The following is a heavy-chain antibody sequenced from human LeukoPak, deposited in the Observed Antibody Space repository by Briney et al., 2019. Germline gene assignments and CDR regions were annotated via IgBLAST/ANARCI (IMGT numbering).Heavy chain of an antibody. V-gene: IGHV1-69-2*01. J-gene: IGHJ4*02. CDR1: GYTFTDYY. CDR2: VDPEGGET. CDR3: ATVHSSSGYFAIDY. Sequence: ASVKISCKASGYTFTDYYMHWVQQAPGKGLEWMGLVDPEGGETIYAEKFQGRVTITADTSTDTAYMELSSLRSEDTAVYYCATVHSSSGYFAIDYWGQGTLVTVSS. D-gene: IGHD6-13*01.